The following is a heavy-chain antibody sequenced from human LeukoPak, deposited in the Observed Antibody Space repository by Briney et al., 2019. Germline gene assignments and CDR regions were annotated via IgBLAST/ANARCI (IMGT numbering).Heavy chain of an antibody. CDR2: ISGSGGST. D-gene: IGHD1-26*01. Sequence: GGSLRLSCAASGFTFSSHWMSWVRQAPGKGLEWVSAISGSGGSTYYADSVKGRFTISRDNSKNTLYLQMNSLRAEDTAVYYCARYSGSYFFLGYWGQGTLVTVSS. J-gene: IGHJ4*02. V-gene: IGHV3-23*01. CDR1: GFTFSSHW. CDR3: ARYSGSYFFLGY.